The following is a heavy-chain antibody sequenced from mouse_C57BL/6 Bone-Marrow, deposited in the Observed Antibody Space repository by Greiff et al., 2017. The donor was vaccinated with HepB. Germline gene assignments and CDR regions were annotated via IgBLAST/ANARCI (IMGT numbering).Heavy chain of an antibody. CDR1: GYTFTDYY. Sequence: VKLMESGAELVKPGASVKISCKASGYTFTDYYINWVKQRPGQGLEWIGKIGPGSGSTYYNEKFKGKATLTADKSSSTAYMQLSSLTSEDSAVYFCAAITTVVATRAMDYWGQGTSVTVSS. J-gene: IGHJ4*01. V-gene: IGHV1-77*01. D-gene: IGHD1-1*01. CDR3: AAITTVVATRAMDY. CDR2: IGPGSGST.